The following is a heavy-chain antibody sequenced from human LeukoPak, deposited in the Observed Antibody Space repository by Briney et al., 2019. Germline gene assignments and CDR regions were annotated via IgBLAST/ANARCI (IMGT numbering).Heavy chain of an antibody. J-gene: IGHJ6*03. V-gene: IGHV4-34*01. CDR2: INHSGST. CDR1: GGSFSGYY. Sequence: PSETLSLTCAVYGGSFSGYYWSWIRQPPGKGLEWIGEINHSGSTNYNPSLKSRVTISVDTSKNQFSLKLSSVTAADTAVYYCAREGSITEIYYYYYMDVWGKGTTVTVSS. D-gene: IGHD1-20*01. CDR3: AREGSITEIYYYYYMDV.